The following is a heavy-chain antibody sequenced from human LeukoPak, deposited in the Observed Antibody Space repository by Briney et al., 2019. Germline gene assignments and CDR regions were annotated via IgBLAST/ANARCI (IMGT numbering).Heavy chain of an antibody. D-gene: IGHD4-17*01. CDR2: IRYDGSNK. V-gene: IGHV3-30*02. Sequence: SGGSLRLSCAASGFTFSSYGMHWVRQAPGKGLEWVAFIRYDGSNKYYADSVKGRFTISRDNSRNTLYLQMNSLRAEDTAVYYCAKGGGYGDYVSFDYWGQGTLVTVSS. CDR1: GFTFSSYG. CDR3: AKGGGYGDYVSFDY. J-gene: IGHJ4*02.